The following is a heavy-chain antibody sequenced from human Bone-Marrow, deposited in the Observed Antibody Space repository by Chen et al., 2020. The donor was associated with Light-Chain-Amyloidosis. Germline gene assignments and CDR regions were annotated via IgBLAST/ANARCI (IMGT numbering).Heavy chain of an antibody. V-gene: IGHV4-39*01. D-gene: IGHD3-10*01. CDR3: ARHSEVWFGELFYWFDP. CDR2: IYYSGST. CDR1: GGSISSSSYY. J-gene: IGHJ5*02. Sequence: QLQLQESGPGLVKPSETLSLTCTVSGGSISSSSYYWGWIRQPPGKGLEWIGGIYYSGSTYYNPSLKSRVTISVDTSKNQFSLKLSSVTAADTAVYYCARHSEVWFGELFYWFDPWGQGTLVTVSS.